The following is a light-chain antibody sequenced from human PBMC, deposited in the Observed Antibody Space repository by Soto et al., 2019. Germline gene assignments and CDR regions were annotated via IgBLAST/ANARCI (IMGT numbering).Light chain of an antibody. Sequence: DIQMTQSPSTLSASVGDRVTITCRASQSISSWLAWYQQKPGKAPKLLIYDASSLESGVPSRFSGSGSGTEFTLTISSLQPDDFATYYCQQYSEHTFGQGTKLEIK. CDR3: QQYSEHT. CDR2: DAS. J-gene: IGKJ2*01. V-gene: IGKV1-5*01. CDR1: QSISSW.